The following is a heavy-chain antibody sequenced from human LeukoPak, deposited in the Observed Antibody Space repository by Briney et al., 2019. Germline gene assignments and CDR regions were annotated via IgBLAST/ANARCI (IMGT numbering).Heavy chain of an antibody. V-gene: IGHV1-8*01. CDR1: GYAFTSYD. CDR2: INPNSGNT. CDR3: ARGRFRSGSWLDY. D-gene: IGHD6-13*01. Sequence: ASVKVSCTAAGYAFTSYDTNWVRQATGQGLEWMGWINPNSGNTGYAQTSQSTVTMTRNTSISTAYMELSSLRSEDTAVYYCARGRFRSGSWLDYWGQGTLVTVSS. J-gene: IGHJ4*02.